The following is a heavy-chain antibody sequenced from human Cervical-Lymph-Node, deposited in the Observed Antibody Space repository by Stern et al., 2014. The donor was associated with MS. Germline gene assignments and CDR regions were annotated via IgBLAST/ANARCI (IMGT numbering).Heavy chain of an antibody. Sequence: EVQLVQSGAEVKKPGETLKISCKGVGYSFSSYWIGWVRQMPGKGLEWMGIIYPSDSDTKYTPSFQGQVTISADKSISTAYLQCSSLKASDTAMYYCARKSDGMDVWGQGTTVIVSS. J-gene: IGHJ6*02. CDR1: GYSFSSYW. CDR3: ARKSDGMDV. V-gene: IGHV5-51*01. CDR2: IYPSDSDT.